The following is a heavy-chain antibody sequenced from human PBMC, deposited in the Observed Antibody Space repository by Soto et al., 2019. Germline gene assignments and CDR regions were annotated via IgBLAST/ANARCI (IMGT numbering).Heavy chain of an antibody. CDR1: GGSISSYY. J-gene: IGHJ4*02. V-gene: IGHV4-59*01. Sequence: SETLSLTCTVSGGSISSYYWSWIRQPPGKGLEWIGYIYYSGSTNYNPSLKSRVTISVDTSENQFSLKLSSVTAADTAVYYCARGGGYDLTYYFDYWGQGTLVTVSS. D-gene: IGHD5-12*01. CDR3: ARGGGYDLTYYFDY. CDR2: IYYSGST.